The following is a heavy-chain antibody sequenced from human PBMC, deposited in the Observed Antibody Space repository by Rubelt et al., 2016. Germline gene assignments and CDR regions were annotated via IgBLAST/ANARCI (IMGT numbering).Heavy chain of an antibody. J-gene: IGHJ4*02. D-gene: IGHD4-17*01. Sequence: QVQLVQSGAEVKKPGASVKVSCKASGYTFTSYDINWVRQATGQGLEWMGWMNPNSGNTGYAQRFKGGVTMTRNTSISTAYMELSSLRYEDTAVYYCARALTRTLTTDPYHFDYWGQGTLVTVSS. CDR3: ARALTRTLTTDPYHFDY. CDR2: MNPNSGNT. V-gene: IGHV1-8*01. CDR1: GYTFTSYD.